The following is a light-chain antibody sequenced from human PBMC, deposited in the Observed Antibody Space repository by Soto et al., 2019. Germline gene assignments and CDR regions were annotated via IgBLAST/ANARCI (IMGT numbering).Light chain of an antibody. CDR1: QSIGNW. CDR3: QQYNTH. J-gene: IGKJ2*01. Sequence: DIPMTQSPSALSASVGDRVTITCRASQSIGNWLAWYQQKPGKAPKLLVYKASTLASEVPSRFGGSGSGTEFTLTISSLQPGDFATYYCQQYNTHFGQGTKLEIK. V-gene: IGKV1-5*03. CDR2: KAS.